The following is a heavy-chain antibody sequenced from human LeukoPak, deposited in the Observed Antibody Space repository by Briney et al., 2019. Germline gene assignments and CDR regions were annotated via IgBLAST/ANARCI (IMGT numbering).Heavy chain of an antibody. V-gene: IGHV3-33*01. D-gene: IGHD3-22*01. Sequence: GGSLRLSCAASGFTFRTYGMHWVRQAPGKGLEWAAVIWYDGSIKYYADSVKGRFTISRDNSKNTLYLQMNSLRAEDTAVYYCARGTRYDSSGYYSQDLDYWGQGTLVTVSS. CDR2: IWYDGSIK. CDR3: ARGTRYDSSGYYSQDLDY. CDR1: GFTFRTYG. J-gene: IGHJ4*02.